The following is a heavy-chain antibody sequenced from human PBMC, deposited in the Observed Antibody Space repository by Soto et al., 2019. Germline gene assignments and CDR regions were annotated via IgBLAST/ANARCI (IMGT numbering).Heavy chain of an antibody. Sequence: VQLVESGGGLVQPGGSLRLSCAASGFTFSSYAMHWVRQAPGKGLEWVAVISYDGSNKYYADSVKGRFTISRDNSKNALYLQMNSLRAEDTAVYYCARGGDVDTAMVSLGANFDYWGQGTLVTVSS. CDR3: ARGGDVDTAMVSLGANFDY. J-gene: IGHJ4*02. V-gene: IGHV3-30-3*01. CDR1: GFTFSSYA. CDR2: ISYDGSNK. D-gene: IGHD5-18*01.